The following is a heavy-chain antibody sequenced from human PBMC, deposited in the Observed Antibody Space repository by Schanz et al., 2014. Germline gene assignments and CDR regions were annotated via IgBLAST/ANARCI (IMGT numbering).Heavy chain of an antibody. J-gene: IGHJ4*02. V-gene: IGHV3-7*01. D-gene: IGHD1-1*01. CDR3: ARDGAELYYFDD. CDR1: GFTFRSYA. Sequence: EVQLVESGGGLVQPGGSLRLSCIGSGFTFRSYALGWVRQAPGKGLEWVANINQDGSEKYYVDSVKGRFTISRDNAKNSLYLQMNGLRAEDTAVFYCARDGAELYYFDDWGQGTLVTVSS. CDR2: INQDGSEK.